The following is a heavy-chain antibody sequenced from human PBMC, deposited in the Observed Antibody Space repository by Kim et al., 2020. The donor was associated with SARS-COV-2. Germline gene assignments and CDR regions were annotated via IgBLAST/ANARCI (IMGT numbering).Heavy chain of an antibody. J-gene: IGHJ4*02. CDR3: AKKIGGQQLADY. D-gene: IGHD6-13*01. CDR2: ISYDGSNK. V-gene: IGHV3-30*18. Sequence: GGSLRLSCAASGFTFSSYGMHWVRQAPGKGLEWVAVISYDGSNKYYADSVKGRFTISRDNSKNTLYLQMNSLRAEDTAVYYCAKKIGGQQLADYWGQGTLVTVSS. CDR1: GFTFSSYG.